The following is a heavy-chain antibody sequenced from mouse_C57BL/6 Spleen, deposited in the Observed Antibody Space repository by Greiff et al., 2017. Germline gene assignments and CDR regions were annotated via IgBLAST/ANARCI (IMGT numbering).Heavy chain of an antibody. Sequence: EVKVVESGGDLVKPGGSLKLSCAASGFTFSSYGMSWVRQTPDKRLEWVATISSGGSYTYYPDSVKGRFTISRDNAKNTLYLQMSSLKSEDTAMYYCARHGDGYYFDDWGQGTTLTVSS. CDR2: ISSGGSYT. D-gene: IGHD2-3*01. J-gene: IGHJ2*01. CDR3: ARHGDGYYFDD. V-gene: IGHV5-6*01. CDR1: GFTFSSYG.